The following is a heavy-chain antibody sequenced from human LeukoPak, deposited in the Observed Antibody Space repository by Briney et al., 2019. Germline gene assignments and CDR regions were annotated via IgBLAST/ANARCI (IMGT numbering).Heavy chain of an antibody. CDR1: GFTFSDYL. D-gene: IGHD1-14*01. Sequence: SGGSLSLSCAVSGFTFSDYLLHWVRPTPRKGLVWVSRISTDGSTTSYADSVKGRFTISRDNAKNTLYLQMNSLRAEDTAVYYCTRVGSGTTRDYWGQGNLVTVSS. V-gene: IGHV3-74*01. CDR3: TRVGSGTTRDY. CDR2: ISTDGSTT. J-gene: IGHJ4*02.